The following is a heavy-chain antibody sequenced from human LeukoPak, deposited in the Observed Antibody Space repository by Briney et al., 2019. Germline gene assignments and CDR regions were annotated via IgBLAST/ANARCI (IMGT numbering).Heavy chain of an antibody. Sequence: ASVKVSCKASGYTFTGYYMHWVRQAPGQGIEWTGWINPNSGGTNYAQKFQGRVTMTRDTSISTAYMELSRLRSGDTAVYYCARVFAVAGTRRVYFQHWGQGTLVTVSS. CDR3: ARVFAVAGTRRVYFQH. J-gene: IGHJ1*01. CDR2: INPNSGGT. V-gene: IGHV1-2*02. D-gene: IGHD6-19*01. CDR1: GYTFTGYY.